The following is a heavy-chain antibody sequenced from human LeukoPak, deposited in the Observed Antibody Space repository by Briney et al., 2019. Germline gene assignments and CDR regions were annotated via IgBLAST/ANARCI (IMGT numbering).Heavy chain of an antibody. CDR1: GFTVSSNY. Sequence: GGSLRLSCVASGFTVSSNYMIWVRQAPGKELEWVSVIYSGGSTYYADSVKGRFTISRDNSKNTLYLQMNSLRAEDTAVYYCARDGRYFDWLFAFDYWGQGTPVTVSS. J-gene: IGHJ4*02. CDR3: ARDGRYFDWLFAFDY. D-gene: IGHD3-9*01. V-gene: IGHV3-66*01. CDR2: IYSGGST.